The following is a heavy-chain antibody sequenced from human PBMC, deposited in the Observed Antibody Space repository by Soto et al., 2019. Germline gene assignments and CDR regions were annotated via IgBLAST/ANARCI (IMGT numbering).Heavy chain of an antibody. D-gene: IGHD6-19*01. Sequence: ASVKGSCKASGGTFSSYTIGWVRQAPGQGLEWMGRIIPILGIANYAQKFQGRVTITADKSTSTAYMELSSLRSEDTAVYYCARGPYSSGWYGAFDIWGQGTMVTVSS. J-gene: IGHJ3*02. CDR1: GGTFSSYT. V-gene: IGHV1-69*02. CDR3: ARGPYSSGWYGAFDI. CDR2: IIPILGIA.